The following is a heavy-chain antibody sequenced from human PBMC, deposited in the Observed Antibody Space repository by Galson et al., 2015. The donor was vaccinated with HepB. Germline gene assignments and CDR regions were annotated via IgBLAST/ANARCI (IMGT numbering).Heavy chain of an antibody. CDR2: VYYDGTNK. J-gene: IGHJ4*02. V-gene: IGHV3-33*07. D-gene: IGHD6-13*01. Sequence: SLRLSCAASGFNFRNFYGMSWVRQAPGKGLQWVAVVYYDGTNKHCADSVKGRSTISRDTANNTLFLQIDGLRVDDTAVYYCATSTAGFYFDSWGQGIPVTVSS. CDR3: ATSTAGFYFDS. CDR1: GFNFRNFYG.